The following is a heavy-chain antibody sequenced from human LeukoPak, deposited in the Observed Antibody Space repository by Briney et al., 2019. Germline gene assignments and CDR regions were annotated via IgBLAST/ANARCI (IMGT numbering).Heavy chain of an antibody. J-gene: IGHJ5*02. CDR2: IYSGGST. V-gene: IGHV3-66*01. CDR1: GFTVSSNY. CDR3: ARDHIGYSSRTNWFDP. Sequence: GGSLRLSCAASGFTVSSNYMSWVRQAPGKGLEWVSVIYSGGSTYYADSVKGRFTISRDNSKDTLYLQMNSLRAEDTAVYYCARDHIGYSSRTNWFDPWGQGTLVTVSS. D-gene: IGHD6-13*01.